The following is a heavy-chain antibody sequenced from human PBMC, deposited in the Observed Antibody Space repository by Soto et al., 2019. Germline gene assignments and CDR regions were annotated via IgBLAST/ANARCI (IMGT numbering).Heavy chain of an antibody. V-gene: IGHV4-59*01. Sequence: SETLSLTCTVPGGSISSYYWSWIRQPPGKGLEWIGYIYYSGSTNYNPSLKSRVTISVDTSKNQFSLKLSSVTAADTAVYYCAGNIAAAGTVDYWGQGTLVTVSS. CDR3: AGNIAAAGTVDY. D-gene: IGHD6-13*01. CDR1: GGSISSYY. CDR2: IYYSGST. J-gene: IGHJ4*02.